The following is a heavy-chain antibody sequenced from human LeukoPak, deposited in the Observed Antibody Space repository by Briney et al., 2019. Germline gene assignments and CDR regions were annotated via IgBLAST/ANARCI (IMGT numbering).Heavy chain of an antibody. CDR1: GGSISSGDYY. CDR3: ARADGYSYGPCRNWFDP. CDR2: IYYSGST. V-gene: IGHV4-30-4*08. Sequence: SETLSLTCTVSGGSISSGDYYWSWIRQPPGKGLEWIGYIYYSGSTYYNPSLKSRVTISVDTSKNQFSLKLSSVTAADTAVYYCARADGYSYGPCRNWFDPWGQGTLVTVSS. D-gene: IGHD5-18*01. J-gene: IGHJ5*02.